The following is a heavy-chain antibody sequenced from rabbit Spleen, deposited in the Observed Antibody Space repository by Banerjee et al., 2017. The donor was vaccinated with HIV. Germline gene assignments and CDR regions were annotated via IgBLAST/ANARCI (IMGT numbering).Heavy chain of an antibody. Sequence: EQLEESGGGLVKPEGSLTLTCTASGFSFSFNDYMCWVRQAPGKGPEWIACIDSGSSGFTYFANWAKGRFTISKTSSTTVTLQMTSLTAADTATYFCARDSASSFSSYGMDLWGPGTLVTVS. CDR3: ARDSASSFSSYGMDL. CDR2: IDSGSSGFT. V-gene: IGHV1S45*01. J-gene: IGHJ6*01. CDR1: GFSFSFNDY. D-gene: IGHD8-1*01.